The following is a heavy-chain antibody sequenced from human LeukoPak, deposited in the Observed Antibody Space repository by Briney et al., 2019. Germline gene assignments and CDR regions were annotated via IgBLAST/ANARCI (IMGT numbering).Heavy chain of an antibody. CDR1: GFTFSTYN. CDR2: ISSSSSPV. Sequence: GGSLRLSCAASGFTFSTYNMNWVRQAPGKGLEWVSYISSSSSPVFYADSVKGRFTISRDNAKNSLYLQMNSLRDEDTAVYYCARGGTYCPDYWGQGTLVTVSS. CDR3: ARGGTYCPDY. J-gene: IGHJ4*02. V-gene: IGHV3-48*02. D-gene: IGHD1-26*01.